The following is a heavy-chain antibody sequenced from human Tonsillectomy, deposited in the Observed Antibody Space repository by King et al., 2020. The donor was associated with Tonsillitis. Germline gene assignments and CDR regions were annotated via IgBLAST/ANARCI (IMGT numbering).Heavy chain of an antibody. D-gene: IGHD6-13*01. J-gene: IGHJ4*02. CDR2: IYHSGST. CDR3: ARAWNVPIAAASYYFDY. Sequence: VQLQESGPGLVKPSETLSLTCAVSGYSISSGYYWGWIRQPPGRGLEWIGSIYHSGSTYYNPSLKSRVTISLDTSKNQFSLKLSYVTAADTAVYYCARAWNVPIAAASYYFDYWGQGTLVTISS. CDR1: GYSISSGYY. V-gene: IGHV4-38-2*01.